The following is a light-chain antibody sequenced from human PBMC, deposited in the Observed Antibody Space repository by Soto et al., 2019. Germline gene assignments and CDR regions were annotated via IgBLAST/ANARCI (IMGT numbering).Light chain of an antibody. V-gene: IGLV2-14*03. Sequence: QSALTQPASVSGSPGQSITISCTGTSSDVGGYNYVSWCQQHPGKAPKLMIYDVTNRPSGVSNRFSGSKSGYTASLTISGLQAEDEADYYCSSYTSSSTYVFGTGTKLTVL. CDR1: SSDVGGYNY. J-gene: IGLJ1*01. CDR2: DVT. CDR3: SSYTSSSTYV.